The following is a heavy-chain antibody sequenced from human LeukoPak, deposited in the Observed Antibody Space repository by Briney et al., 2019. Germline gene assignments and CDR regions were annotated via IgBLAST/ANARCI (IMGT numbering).Heavy chain of an antibody. J-gene: IGHJ4*02. CDR1: GFTFSTYS. V-gene: IGHV3-48*01. CDR2: ISGTINTI. Sequence: EAGGSLRLSCVASGFTFSTYSINWVRQAPGKGLGWVSYISGTINTIYYADSVEGRFTISRDNAKNSLYLRVNSMRAEDTAIYYCARDLGSYTSGWYMGFDYWGQGTLVTVSS. D-gene: IGHD6-19*01. CDR3: ARDLGSYTSGWYMGFDY.